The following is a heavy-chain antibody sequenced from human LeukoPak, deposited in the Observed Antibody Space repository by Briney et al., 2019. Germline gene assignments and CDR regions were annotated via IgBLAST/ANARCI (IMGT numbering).Heavy chain of an antibody. CDR3: ARRAAYYPDAFDL. CDR1: NGSISSYF. J-gene: IGHJ3*01. CDR2: VYYRGSTSGTT. V-gene: IGHV4-59*08. Sequence: SETLSLTCTVSNGSISSYFWSWIRQPPGKGLEWIGYVYYRGSTSGTTNYNPSLKSRVAISVDTSKNQFSLKLSSVTAADTAGYYCARRAAYYPDAFDLWGQGTIVAVSS. D-gene: IGHD1-26*01.